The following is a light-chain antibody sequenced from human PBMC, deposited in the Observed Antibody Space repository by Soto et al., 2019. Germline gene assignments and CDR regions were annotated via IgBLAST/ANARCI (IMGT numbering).Light chain of an antibody. V-gene: IGLV1-51*01. J-gene: IGLJ2*01. CDR3: GTWDSSLSSGVV. CDR2: DNY. Sequence: QSVLTQPPSVSAAPGQTVTISCSGSSSNIGNNYVSWYQQLPGTAPKLLIYDNYKRPSVIPDRFSGSKSGTSATLGITGLQTGDEADYYCGTWDSSLSSGVVFGGGTKLTVL. CDR1: SSNIGNNY.